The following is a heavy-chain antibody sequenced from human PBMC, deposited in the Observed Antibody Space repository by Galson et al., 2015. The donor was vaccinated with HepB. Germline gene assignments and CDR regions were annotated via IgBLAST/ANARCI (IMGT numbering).Heavy chain of an antibody. V-gene: IGHV3-30*18. Sequence: SLRLSCAASGFTFSSYGMHWVRQAPGKGLEWVAVISYDGSSKYYGDSVKGRFTISRDNSKNTLYLQMNSLRAEDTAVYYCAKCWSTVAAGGIFDAFDIWGQGTMVTVSS. CDR2: ISYDGSSK. J-gene: IGHJ3*02. D-gene: IGHD4-23*01. CDR1: GFTFSSYG. CDR3: AKCWSTVAAGGIFDAFDI.